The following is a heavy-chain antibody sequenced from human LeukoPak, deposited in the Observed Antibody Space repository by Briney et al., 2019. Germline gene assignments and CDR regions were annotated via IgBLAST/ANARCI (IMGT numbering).Heavy chain of an antibody. V-gene: IGHV3-73*01. CDR2: IRSKANNYAT. J-gene: IGHJ4*02. CDR3: ARDPYDYGDYVTSLVFDY. CDR1: GFTFSGST. D-gene: IGHD4-17*01. Sequence: PGGSLRLSCAASGFTFSGSTIHWVRQASGKGLEWVGHIRSKANNYATAYTAPVKGRFAISRNDSKNTAYLQMNSLRAEDTAVYYCARDPYDYGDYVTSLVFDYWGQGTLVTVSS.